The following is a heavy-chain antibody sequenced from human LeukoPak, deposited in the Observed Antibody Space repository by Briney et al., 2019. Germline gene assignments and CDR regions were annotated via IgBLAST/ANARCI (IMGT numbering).Heavy chain of an antibody. J-gene: IGHJ4*02. CDR2: ISGSGGTT. CDR3: AGHSSGWYGEDY. V-gene: IGHV3-23*01. CDR1: GFTFSNYG. Sequence: GGSLRLSCAASGFTFSNYGMNWVRQAPGKGLEWVSGISGSGGTTYYADSVKGRFTISRDNSKNTLYLQMNSLRAEDTAVYYCAGHSSGWYGEDYWGQGTLVTVSS. D-gene: IGHD6-19*01.